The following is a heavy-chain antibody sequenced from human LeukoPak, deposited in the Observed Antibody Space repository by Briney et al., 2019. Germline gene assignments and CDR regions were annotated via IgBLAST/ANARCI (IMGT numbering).Heavy chain of an antibody. V-gene: IGHV1-18*04. D-gene: IGHD4-17*01. J-gene: IGHJ4*02. CDR2: ISAYNGNT. CDR1: GYTFTGYY. CDR3: ARGGDTVTTFFPGN. Sequence: ASVKVSCKASGYTFTGYYMHWVRQAPGQGLEWMGWISAYNGNTNYAQKLQGRVTMTTDTSTSTAYMELRSLRSDDTAVYYCARGGDTVTTFFPGNWGQGTLVTVSS.